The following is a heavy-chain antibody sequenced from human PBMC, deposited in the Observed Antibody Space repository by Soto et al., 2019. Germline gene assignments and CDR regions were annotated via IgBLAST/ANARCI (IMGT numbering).Heavy chain of an antibody. Sequence: ASVKVSCKASGYTFTSYYMHWVRQAPGQGLEWMGIINPSGGSTSYAQKFQGRVTMTRDTSTSTVYMELSSLRSEDTAVYYCARVLSHYYDSSGYQAFEYWGQGTLVTLSS. D-gene: IGHD3-22*01. J-gene: IGHJ4*02. CDR3: ARVLSHYYDSSGYQAFEY. CDR1: GYTFTSYY. CDR2: INPSGGST. V-gene: IGHV1-46*01.